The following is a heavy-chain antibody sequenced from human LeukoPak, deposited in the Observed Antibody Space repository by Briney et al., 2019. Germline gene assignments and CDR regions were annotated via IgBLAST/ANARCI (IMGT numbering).Heavy chain of an antibody. V-gene: IGHV1-18*01. J-gene: IGHJ4*02. CDR1: GYTFTSYG. CDR3: ARVGIVVVPAALHFDY. Sequence: ASVMVSCKASGYTFTSYGISWVRQAPGQGLEWMGWISAYNGNTNYAQKLQGRVTMTIDTSASTAYMELRSLRSDDTAVYYCARVGIVVVPAALHFDYWGQGTLVTVSS. CDR2: ISAYNGNT. D-gene: IGHD2-2*01.